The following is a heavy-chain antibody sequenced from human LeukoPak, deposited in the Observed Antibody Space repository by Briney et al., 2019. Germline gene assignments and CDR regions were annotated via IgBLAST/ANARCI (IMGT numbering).Heavy chain of an antibody. V-gene: IGHV3-30-3*01. CDR3: AKDISRLEQQRTGFDY. Sequence: PGGSLRLSCAASGFTFSRHAMHWVRQAPGKGLEWVAVISYIGDNENYADSVKGRFTIFRDNSKNMVYLQMNSLRPEDTAVYYCAKDISRLEQQRTGFDYWGQGTLVTVSS. D-gene: IGHD6-13*01. CDR2: ISYIGDNE. J-gene: IGHJ4*02. CDR1: GFTFSRHA.